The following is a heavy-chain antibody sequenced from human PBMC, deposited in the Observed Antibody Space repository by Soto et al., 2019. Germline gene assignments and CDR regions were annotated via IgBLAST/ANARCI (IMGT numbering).Heavy chain of an antibody. J-gene: IGHJ6*02. CDR3: ARGGGGSTMVGGVISRSYGMDV. V-gene: IGHV4-31*03. Sequence: QVQLQESGPGLVKPSQTLSLTCTVSGGSISSGGYYWSWIRQHPGKGLEWIGYIYYSGSTYYNPSLKTRVTISVDTSKNHFSLKLSSVTAADTSAHYCARGGGGSTMVGGVISRSYGMDVWGQGTTVTVSS. CDR2: IYYSGST. D-gene: IGHD3-10*01. CDR1: GGSISSGGYY.